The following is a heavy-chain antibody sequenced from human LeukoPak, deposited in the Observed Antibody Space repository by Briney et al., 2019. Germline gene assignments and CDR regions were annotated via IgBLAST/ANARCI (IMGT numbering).Heavy chain of an antibody. J-gene: IGHJ4*02. V-gene: IGHV1-24*01. CDR2: FDPEDGET. Sequence: GASVKVSCKVSGYTLTELSMHWVRQAPGKGLEWMGGFDPEDGETIYAQKFQGRVTMTEDTSTDTAYMELSSLRSKDTAVYYCATDCHIYDSSGYRAFYYWGQGTLVTVSS. CDR3: ATDCHIYDSSGYRAFYY. CDR1: GYTLTELS. D-gene: IGHD3-22*01.